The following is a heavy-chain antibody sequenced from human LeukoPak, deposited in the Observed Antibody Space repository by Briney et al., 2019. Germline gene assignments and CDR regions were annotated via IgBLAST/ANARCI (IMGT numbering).Heavy chain of an antibody. J-gene: IGHJ4*02. Sequence: GGSLRLSCAASGFTFSNYWMHWVRQAPGEGLVRVSGVKSDGITTIYADSVKGRFTISRDNAKNTLYLQMNSLRAEDTAVYYCAREMGATDYWGQGTLVTVSS. V-gene: IGHV3-74*01. CDR2: VKSDGITT. D-gene: IGHD1-26*01. CDR1: GFTFSNYW. CDR3: AREMGATDY.